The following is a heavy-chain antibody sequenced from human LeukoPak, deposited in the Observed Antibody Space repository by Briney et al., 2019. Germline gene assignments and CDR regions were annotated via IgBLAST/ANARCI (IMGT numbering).Heavy chain of an antibody. CDR3: ARDGYDSSLHYYYYYGMDV. CDR1: GFTVSSNY. V-gene: IGHV3-13*01. Sequence: PGGSLRLSCAASGFTVSSNYMSWVRQATGKGLEWVSAIGTAGDTYYPGSVKGRFTISRENAKNSLYLQMNSLRAGDTAVYYCARDGYDSSLHYYYYYGMDVWGQGTTVTVSS. J-gene: IGHJ6*02. CDR2: IGTAGDT. D-gene: IGHD3-22*01.